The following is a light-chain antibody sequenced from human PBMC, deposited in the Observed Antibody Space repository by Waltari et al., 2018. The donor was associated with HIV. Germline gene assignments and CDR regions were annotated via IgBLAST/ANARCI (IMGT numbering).Light chain of an antibody. CDR1: TPEVGPYNY. Sequence: QSALTQPPSASASPGQSVTISSTGTTPEVGPYNYVSWYQQHSGEAPKLIIYEVTKRPSGVPDRFSGSKSGNTASLTVSGLQAEDEADFYCSSYAGSTVIFGGGTKLTVL. CDR2: EVT. J-gene: IGLJ2*01. V-gene: IGLV2-8*01. CDR3: SSYAGSTVI.